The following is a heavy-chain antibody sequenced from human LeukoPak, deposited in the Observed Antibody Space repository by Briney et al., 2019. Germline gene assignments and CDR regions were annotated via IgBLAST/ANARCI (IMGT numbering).Heavy chain of an antibody. CDR1: GFTVSSNY. Sequence: GGSLRLSCAASGFTVSSNYMSWVRQAPGKGLEWVSVIYSGGSTYYADSVKGRFTISRDNSKNTLYLQMNSLRAEDTAVYYCARIPIRIGVAGLGAAGLDYWGQGTLVTVSS. J-gene: IGHJ4*02. CDR3: ARIPIRIGVAGLGAAGLDY. D-gene: IGHD6-13*01. V-gene: IGHV3-53*01. CDR2: IYSGGST.